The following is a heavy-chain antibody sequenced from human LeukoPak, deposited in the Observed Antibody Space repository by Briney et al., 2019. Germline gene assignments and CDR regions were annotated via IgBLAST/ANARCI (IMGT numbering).Heavy chain of an antibody. D-gene: IGHD6-13*01. J-gene: IGHJ6*02. V-gene: IGHV3-30-3*01. Sequence: GGSLRLSCAASGFTFSSYAMHWVRQAPGKGLEWVAVISYDGSNKHYADSVKGRFTISRDNSKNTLYLQMNSLRAEDTAVYYRARGGKIAAAGRGIRGPYGMDVWGQGTTVTVSS. CDR1: GFTFSSYA. CDR2: ISYDGSNK. CDR3: ARGGKIAAAGRGIRGPYGMDV.